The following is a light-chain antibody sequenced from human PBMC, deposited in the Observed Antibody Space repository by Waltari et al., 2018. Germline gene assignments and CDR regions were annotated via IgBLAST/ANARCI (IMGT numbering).Light chain of an antibody. V-gene: IGLV2-11*01. J-gene: IGLJ3*02. Sequence: QSALTQPRSVSGSPGQSVTISCTGTSSDVGGYNYVSWYAQHPGKAPNLMIYDVNKRPSGVPDRFFGSKSGNSASLTISGLQTEDEADYYCCSYAGSYTPWVFGGGTKLTVL. CDR3: CSYAGSYTPWV. CDR2: DVN. CDR1: SSDVGGYNY.